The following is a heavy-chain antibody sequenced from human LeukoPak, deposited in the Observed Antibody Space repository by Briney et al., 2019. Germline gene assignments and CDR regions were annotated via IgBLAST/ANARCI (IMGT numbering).Heavy chain of an antibody. V-gene: IGHV5-51*01. D-gene: IGHD2-21*02. J-gene: IGHJ4*02. CDR3: ARHFSGGDDY. Sequence: GESLKISCKGSGYNFTNYWIGWVRQMSGKGLEWMGVIYPGDSDTTYSPSFQGQVTISVDKSISTAYLQWSSLKDSDTAMYYRARHFSGGDDYWGQGTLVTVSS. CDR2: IYPGDSDT. CDR1: GYNFTNYW.